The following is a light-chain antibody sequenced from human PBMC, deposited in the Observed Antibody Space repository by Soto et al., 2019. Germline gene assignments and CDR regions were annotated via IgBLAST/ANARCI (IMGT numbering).Light chain of an antibody. V-gene: IGKV3-15*01. J-gene: IGKJ5*01. CDR1: QSVSSN. CDR3: QQYNIWRSIS. CDR2: GAS. Sequence: EKVMTQSPATLSVSPGERATLSCRASQSVSSNLAWYQQKPGQAPRLLIYGASTRATGIPARFTGSGSGTDFTLTISSLQSEDFAVYYCQQYNIWRSISFGQGTRLEIK.